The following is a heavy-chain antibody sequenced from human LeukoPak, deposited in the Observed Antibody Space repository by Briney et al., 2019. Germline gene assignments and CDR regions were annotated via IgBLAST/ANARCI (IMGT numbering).Heavy chain of an antibody. D-gene: IGHD3-22*01. CDR1: GFTFSSYG. CDR2: IRYGGSSK. V-gene: IGHV3-30*02. Sequence: GGSLRLSCAPSGFTFSSYGMHWVRQAPGKGLEWVAFIRYGGSSKFYADSVKGRFTISRDTSRNTLYLQMNSLRAEDTAVYYCAKESESYDSSGSTFDYWGQGTLVTVSS. J-gene: IGHJ4*02. CDR3: AKESESYDSSGSTFDY.